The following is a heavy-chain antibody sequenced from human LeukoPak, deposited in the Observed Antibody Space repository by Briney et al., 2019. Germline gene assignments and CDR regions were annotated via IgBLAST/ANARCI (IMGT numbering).Heavy chain of an antibody. CDR1: GFTFSSYW. D-gene: IGHD3-10*01. CDR3: AKDVGEGDGDY. CDR2: INSDGSST. Sequence: GGSLRLSCAASGFTFSSYWMHWVRQAPGKGLVWVSRINSDGSSTSYADSVKGRFTISRDNAKNTLYLQMNSLRAEDTAVYYCAKDVGEGDGDYWGQGTLVTVSS. J-gene: IGHJ4*02. V-gene: IGHV3-74*01.